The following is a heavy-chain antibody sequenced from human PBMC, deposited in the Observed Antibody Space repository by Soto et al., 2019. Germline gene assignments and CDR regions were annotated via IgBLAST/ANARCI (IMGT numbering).Heavy chain of an antibody. V-gene: IGHV1-69*12. J-gene: IGHJ5*02. CDR2: IIPIFGTA. Sequence: QVQLVQSGAEVKKPGSSVKVSCKASGGTFSSYAISWVRQAPGQGLEWMGGIIPIFGTANYAQKFQGRVTITADESTSTAYMELSSLRSEDTAVYYCARFNLDYYDSSGYYYPSWGQGTLVTVSS. D-gene: IGHD3-22*01. CDR3: ARFNLDYYDSSGYYYPS. CDR1: GGTFSSYA.